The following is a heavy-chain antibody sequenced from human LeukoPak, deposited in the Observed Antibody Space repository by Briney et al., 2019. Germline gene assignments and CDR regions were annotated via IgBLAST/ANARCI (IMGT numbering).Heavy chain of an antibody. CDR3: ARDIVGETYYDFWSGYWEAVPFDY. Sequence: SETLSLTCTVSGYSISSGYYWGWIRQPPGKGLEWIGSIYHSGSTYYNPSLKSRVTISVDTSKNQFSLKLSSVTAADTAVYYCARDIVGETYYDFWSGYWEAVPFDYWGQGTLVTVSS. J-gene: IGHJ4*02. CDR1: GYSISSGYY. D-gene: IGHD3-3*01. V-gene: IGHV4-38-2*02. CDR2: IYHSGST.